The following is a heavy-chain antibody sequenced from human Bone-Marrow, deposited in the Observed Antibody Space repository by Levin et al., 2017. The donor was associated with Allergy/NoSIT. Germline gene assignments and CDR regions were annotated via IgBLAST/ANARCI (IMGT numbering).Heavy chain of an antibody. CDR3: ATVMGRHCFNYDY. J-gene: IGHJ4*02. CDR1: GYPFTSYD. Sequence: ASVKVSCKASGYPFTSYDINWVRQATGQGLEWMGWMNPDSGNTGYEKKFQGRVTMTRDTSTSTAYIELSGLRAEDTAVYYCATVMGRHCFNYDYWGQGTLITVSS. CDR2: MNPDSGNT. D-gene: IGHD5-24*01. V-gene: IGHV1-8*01.